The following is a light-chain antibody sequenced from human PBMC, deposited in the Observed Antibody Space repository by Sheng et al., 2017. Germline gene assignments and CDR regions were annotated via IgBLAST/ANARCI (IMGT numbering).Light chain of an antibody. CDR1: SSDVGGYNY. Sequence: QSALTQPRSVSGSPGQSVTISCTGTSSDVGGYNYVSWYQQHPGKAPKLMIYDVSKRPXGVPDRFSGSKSGNTASLTISGLQADDETDYYCCSYAGGPYVFGTGTQVTV. J-gene: IGLJ1*01. V-gene: IGLV2-11*01. CDR2: DVS. CDR3: CSYAGGPYV.